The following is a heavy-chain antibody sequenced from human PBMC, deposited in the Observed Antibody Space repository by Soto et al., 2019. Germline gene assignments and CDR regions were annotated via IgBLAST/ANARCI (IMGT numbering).Heavy chain of an antibody. Sequence: GGSLRLSCAASGFTFSTYSMNWVRQAPGKGLEWISYISIGSTTIFYADSVKGRFTISRDNAKNSLYLQMNSLRDEDTSVYYCARDNGIAGSFDPWGQGTLVTAPQ. CDR1: GFTFSTYS. CDR3: ARDNGIAGSFDP. J-gene: IGHJ5*02. D-gene: IGHD6-13*01. V-gene: IGHV3-48*02. CDR2: ISIGSTTI.